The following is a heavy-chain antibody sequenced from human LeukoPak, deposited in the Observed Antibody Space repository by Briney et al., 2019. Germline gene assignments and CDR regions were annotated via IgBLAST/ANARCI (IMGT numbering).Heavy chain of an antibody. CDR3: ARDSIGGLDY. V-gene: IGHV3-33*08. CDR1: GFTFENYG. Sequence: PGRSLRLSCAASGFTFENYGMHWVRQAPGKGLEWVAVIWYDGSNKYYADSVKGRFTISRDNSKNTLYLQMNSLRAEDTAVYYCARDSIGGLDYWGQGTLVTVSS. J-gene: IGHJ4*02. CDR2: IWYDGSNK. D-gene: IGHD3-22*01.